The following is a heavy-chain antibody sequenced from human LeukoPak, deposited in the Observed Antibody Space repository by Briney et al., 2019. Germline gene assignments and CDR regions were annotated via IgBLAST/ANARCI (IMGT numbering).Heavy chain of an antibody. V-gene: IGHV1-2*02. CDR2: LNPNTGAT. J-gene: IGHJ4*02. CDR3: ARGPRSVYERNGFYFLEY. Sequence: GALVKVSCKAAGNTFTGHYIHGVRQAPGQGLEWMGWLNPNTGATHYAQSFQGRVTLTRDTSISTLYMELSGLRSHDTAIYFCARGPRSVYERNGFYFLEYWGPGTLITVSS. CDR1: GNTFTGHY. D-gene: IGHD3-22*01.